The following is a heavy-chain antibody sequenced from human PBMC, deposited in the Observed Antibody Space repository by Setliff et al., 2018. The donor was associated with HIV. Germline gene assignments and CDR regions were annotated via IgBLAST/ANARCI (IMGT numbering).Heavy chain of an antibody. V-gene: IGHV4-39*02. CDR3: ARRYHDSSGFYNS. Sequence: SETLSLTCSVSGVSISDTIGTSYYWDWLRQPPGKGLEWIGNIHYSRGTYYNASLKSRVTISLDTLKNHFSLKLTSVAAADTAVYYCARRYHDSSGFYNSWGQGVLVTVS. CDR2: IHYSRGT. J-gene: IGHJ4*02. D-gene: IGHD3-22*01. CDR1: GVSISDTIGTSYY.